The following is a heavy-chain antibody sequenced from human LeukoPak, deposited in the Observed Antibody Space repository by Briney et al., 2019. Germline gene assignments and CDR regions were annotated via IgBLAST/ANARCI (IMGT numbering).Heavy chain of an antibody. CDR3: AKDLSSSNPRSLFVN. J-gene: IGHJ4*02. Sequence: GGSLRLSCADSGFTLCNYAITCVRQAPGKRLEWVSAISGSGGSTYYADSVKGRFTISRYNSKNTLYLQMNSLRAEDTAVYYCAKDLSSSNPRSLFVNWGQGTLVTVSS. V-gene: IGHV3-23*01. D-gene: IGHD4-17*01. CDR1: GFTLCNYA. CDR2: ISGSGGST.